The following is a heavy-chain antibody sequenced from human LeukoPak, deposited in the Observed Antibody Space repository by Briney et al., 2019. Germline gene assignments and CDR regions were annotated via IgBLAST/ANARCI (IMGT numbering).Heavy chain of an antibody. D-gene: IGHD2-21*02. J-gene: IGHJ4*02. CDR3: ARDMVVVVTAGTFDY. V-gene: IGHV1-46*01. Sequence: ASVKVSCKASGYTCTSYYMHWVRQAPGQGLEWMGIINPSGGSTSYAQKFQGRVTMTRDTSTSTVYMELSSLRSEDTAVYYCARDMVVVVTAGTFDYWGQGTLVTVSS. CDR2: INPSGGST. CDR1: GYTCTSYY.